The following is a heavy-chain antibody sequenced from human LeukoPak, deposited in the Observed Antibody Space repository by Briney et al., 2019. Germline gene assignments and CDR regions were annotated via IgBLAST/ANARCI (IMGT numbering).Heavy chain of an antibody. CDR1: GFTFSSYG. V-gene: IGHV3-30*02. Sequence: PGGSLRLSCAASGFTFSSYGMHWVRQAPGKGLEWVAFIRYDGSDKYYADSVKGRFTVSRDNSKNTLYLQMNSLRAEDTAVCYCAKKAGLLPFYFDYWGQGALVTVSS. CDR2: IRYDGSDK. J-gene: IGHJ4*02. D-gene: IGHD1-14*01. CDR3: AKKAGLLPFYFDY.